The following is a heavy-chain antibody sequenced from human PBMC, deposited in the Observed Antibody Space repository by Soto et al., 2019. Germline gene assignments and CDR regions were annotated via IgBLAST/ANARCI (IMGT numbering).Heavy chain of an antibody. CDR3: ARAAETRYYGMDV. Sequence: QVQLVQSGAEVKKPGASVKVSCKASDYTFTSYGISWVRQAPGQGLEWMGWINTYSGNTDYARKFQGRVTMTTDTSTSTAYMEMRSLRIDDMAVYYCARAAETRYYGMDVWGQGTTVTVSS. CDR1: DYTFTSYG. CDR2: INTYSGNT. V-gene: IGHV1-18*03. J-gene: IGHJ6*02.